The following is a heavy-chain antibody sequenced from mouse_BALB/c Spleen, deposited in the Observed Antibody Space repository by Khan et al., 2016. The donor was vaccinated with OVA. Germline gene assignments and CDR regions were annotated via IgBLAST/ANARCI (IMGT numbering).Heavy chain of an antibody. V-gene: IGHV3-2*02. J-gene: IGHJ4*01. CDR1: GYSITSDYA. CDR2: ISSSGST. Sequence: EVQLVESGPGLVKPSQSLSLTCTVTGYSITSDYAWNWIRQFPGNKLEWMGYISSSGSTNYNPALKSRISITRDTSKHQFFLQLNSVTTEDTATYYCARDGSRYNYAMDDWGQGTSVTVSS. CDR3: ARDGSRYNYAMDD. D-gene: IGHD2-3*01.